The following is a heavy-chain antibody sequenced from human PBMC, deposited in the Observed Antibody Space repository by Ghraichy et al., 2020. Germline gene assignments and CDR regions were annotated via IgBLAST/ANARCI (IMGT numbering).Heavy chain of an antibody. D-gene: IGHD3-10*01. Sequence: SETLSLTCAVSGGSISSGEYSWSWIRQPPGKGLEWIGYIDYSGSTYYKPSLKRRVSISVDTPKNQFSLKLSSVTAADTAVYYCARSKYYASGSYWRSAFDIWGQGTMVTVSS. CDR1: GGSISSGEYS. CDR3: ARSKYYASGSYWRSAFDI. V-gene: IGHV4-30-4*07. J-gene: IGHJ3*02. CDR2: IDYSGST.